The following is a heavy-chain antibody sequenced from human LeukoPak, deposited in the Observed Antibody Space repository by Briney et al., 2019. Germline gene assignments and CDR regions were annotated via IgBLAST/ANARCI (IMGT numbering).Heavy chain of an antibody. V-gene: IGHV3-53*04. CDR1: GFTVSSNY. Sequence: GSLRLSCAASGFTVSSNYMSWVRQAPGKGLEWVSVIDSGGNTYYADSVKGRFTTSRHNSKNTLYLQMNSLRTEDTAVYYCARAGSSGYDEFDYWGQGTLVTVSS. CDR2: IDSGGNT. D-gene: IGHD5-12*01. J-gene: IGHJ4*02. CDR3: ARAGSSGYDEFDY.